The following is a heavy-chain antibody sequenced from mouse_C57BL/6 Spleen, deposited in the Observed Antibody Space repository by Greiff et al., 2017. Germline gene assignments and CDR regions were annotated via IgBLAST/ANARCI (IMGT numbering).Heavy chain of an antibody. CDR3: ARKKRGVYARDY. J-gene: IGHJ4*01. Sequence: QVQLQQPGAELVRPGSSVKLSCKASGYTFTSYWMHWVKQRPIQGLEWIGNIDPSDSETHYNQKFKDKATLTVDKSSSTAYMQLSSLTSEDSAVYYCARKKRGVYARDYWGQGTSVTVSS. CDR2: IDPSDSET. V-gene: IGHV1-52*01. CDR1: GYTFTSYW.